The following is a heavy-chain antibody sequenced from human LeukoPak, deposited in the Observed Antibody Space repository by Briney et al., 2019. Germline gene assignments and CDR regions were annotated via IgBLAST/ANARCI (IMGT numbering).Heavy chain of an antibody. V-gene: IGHV3-48*04. CDR3: ARESLGYCSGSSCYYYYMDL. J-gene: IGHJ6*03. CDR2: IRDSGSTI. Sequence: GGSLRLSCTASGFSFSSYSMNWVRQAPGKGLEWLSYIRDSGSTIYYADSVKGRFTISRDNAENSLYLQMNNLRAEDTAVYYCARESLGYCSGSSCYYYYMDLWGKGTTVTVSS. D-gene: IGHD2-15*01. CDR1: GFSFSSYS.